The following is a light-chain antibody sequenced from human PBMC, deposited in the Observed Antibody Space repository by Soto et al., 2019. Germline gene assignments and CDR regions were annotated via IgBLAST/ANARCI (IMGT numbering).Light chain of an antibody. CDR2: DVS. CDR1: SSDVGGYNY. CDR3: SSYTSSSTYV. Sequence: QSALTQPASVSGSPGQSITISCTGSSSDVGGYNYVSWYQQHPGKVPKLMIYDVSNRPSGVSNRFSGSKSGNTASLTISGLQAEDEADYYCSSYTSSSTYVFGTGTKVT. V-gene: IGLV2-14*03. J-gene: IGLJ1*01.